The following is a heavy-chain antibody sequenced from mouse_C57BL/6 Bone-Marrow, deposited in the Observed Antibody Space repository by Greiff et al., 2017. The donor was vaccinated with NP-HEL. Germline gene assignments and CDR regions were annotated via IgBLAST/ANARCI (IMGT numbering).Heavy chain of an antibody. Sequence: QVQLKESGAELAKPGASVKLSCKASGYTFTSYWMHWVKQRPGQGLEWIGYINPSSGYTKYNQKFKDKATLTADKSSSTAYMQLSSLTYEDSAVYYCANYYGSSYLDWYFDVWGTGTTVTVSS. D-gene: IGHD1-1*01. V-gene: IGHV1-7*01. CDR2: INPSSGYT. CDR1: GYTFTSYW. J-gene: IGHJ1*03. CDR3: ANYYGSSYLDWYFDV.